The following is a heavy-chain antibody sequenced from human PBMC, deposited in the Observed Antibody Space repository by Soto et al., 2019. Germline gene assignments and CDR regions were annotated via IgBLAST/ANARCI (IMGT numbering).Heavy chain of an antibody. CDR2: VFHTRNT. J-gene: IGHJ4*02. V-gene: IGHV4-4*02. CDR1: GDSMTRSGW. D-gene: IGHD7-27*01. CDR3: ARKAWVRFDY. Sequence: QVQMQESGPGLVKPSGTLSLTCTVSGDSMTRSGWWTWVRQPPGKGLGWIGEVFHTRNTNYSPSLKSRVSMSVDKSTNELCLKVTSVIAADTAIYYCARKAWVRFDYWGQGALVTVSS.